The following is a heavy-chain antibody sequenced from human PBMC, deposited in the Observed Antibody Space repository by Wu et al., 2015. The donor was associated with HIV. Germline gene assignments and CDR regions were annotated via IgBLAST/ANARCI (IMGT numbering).Heavy chain of an antibody. J-gene: IGHJ6*02. D-gene: IGHD5-12*01. V-gene: IGHV1-69*05. CDR3: ARNTDSVATSLYSLGV. CDR2: INPLFGTT. CDR1: GDGFTSYA. Sequence: QAKLVQSGAEVKKPGSSVKVTCKASGDGFTSYAVSWVRQAPGQGLEWMGGINPLFGTTKHAQRFQDRVTFTTDESKSTAYMELSSLRSEDTAVYYCARNTDSVATSLYSLGVWGQGTTVTVSS.